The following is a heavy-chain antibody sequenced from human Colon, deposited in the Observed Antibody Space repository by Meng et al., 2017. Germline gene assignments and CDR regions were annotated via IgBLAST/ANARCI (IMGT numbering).Heavy chain of an antibody. D-gene: IGHD6-19*01. Sequence: GESPKISCAASGLTFSSRVMSWVRQAPGKGLEWLSAITDSGVGTFYADSVKGRFTISRDNSKNTLYLQMSSLRAEDTAVYYCGTYTSGSYTPPPADWGQGTLVTVSS. CDR3: GTYTSGSYTPPPAD. J-gene: IGHJ4*02. CDR2: ITDSGVGT. V-gene: IGHV3-23*01. CDR1: GLTFSSRV.